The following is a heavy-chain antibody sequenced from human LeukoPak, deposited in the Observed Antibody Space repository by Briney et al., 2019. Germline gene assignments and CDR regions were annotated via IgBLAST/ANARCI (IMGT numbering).Heavy chain of an antibody. CDR2: IYYSGST. CDR3: PRSLNYDFWSGYYRADRRFDY. D-gene: IGHD3-3*01. Sequence: SETLSLTCTVSGGSISSYYWSWIRQPPGKGLEWIGYIYYSGSTNYNPSLKSRVTISVDTSKNQFSLKLSSVTAADTAVYYCPRSLNYDFWSGYYRADRRFDYWGQGTLVTVSS. CDR1: GGSISSYY. J-gene: IGHJ4*02. V-gene: IGHV4-59*01.